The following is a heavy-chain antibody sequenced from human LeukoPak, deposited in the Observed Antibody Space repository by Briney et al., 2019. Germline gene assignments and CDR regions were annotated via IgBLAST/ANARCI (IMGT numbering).Heavy chain of an antibody. D-gene: IGHD4/OR15-4a*01. CDR1: GYTFSNYY. Sequence: ASVKVSCKASGYTFSNYYVHWVRQAPGQGLEWMGIINPGGGSTTYSQKFQDRVTMTRATSTNTVYMELSSLRSDDTAVYYCARDGRMTVANPNYFDSWGQGTLVTVSS. J-gene: IGHJ4*02. CDR3: ARDGRMTVANPNYFDS. V-gene: IGHV1-46*01. CDR2: INPGGGST.